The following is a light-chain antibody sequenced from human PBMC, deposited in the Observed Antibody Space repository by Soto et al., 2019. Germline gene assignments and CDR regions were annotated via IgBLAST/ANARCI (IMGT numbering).Light chain of an antibody. CDR3: SSYTSSSTLEV. J-gene: IGLJ3*02. CDR2: QVS. CDR1: SSDVGGYNY. V-gene: IGLV2-14*01. Sequence: QSALTQPASMSGSPGQSITISCTGPSSDVGGYNYVSWYQQHPGKAPKLMIYQVSNRPSGVSNRFSGSKSGNTASLTISGLQAEDEADYYCSSYTSSSTLEVFGGGTKLTVL.